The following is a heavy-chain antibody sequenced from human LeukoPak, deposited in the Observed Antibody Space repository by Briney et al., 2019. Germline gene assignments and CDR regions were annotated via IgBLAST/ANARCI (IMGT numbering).Heavy chain of an antibody. CDR1: GFTFSSYW. CDR2: IKQDGSEK. J-gene: IGHJ4*02. CDR3: ARAIVVVVAADY. D-gene: IGHD2-15*01. Sequence: SGGSLRLSCAASGFTFSSYWMSWVRQAPGKGLEWVANIKQDGSEKYYVDSVKGRFTISRDNSKNTLYLQMNSLRAEDTAVYYCARAIVVVVAADYWGQGTLVTVSS. V-gene: IGHV3-7*01.